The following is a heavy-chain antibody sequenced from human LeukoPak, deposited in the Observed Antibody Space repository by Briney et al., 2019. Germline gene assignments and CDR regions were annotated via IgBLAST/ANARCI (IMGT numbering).Heavy chain of an antibody. CDR3: ARQGTAGRYMYNWLDP. Sequence: SETLSLTCTVSGGSISSYYWSWIRQPPGKGLEWIGYSYYTGSTNYNPSLKSRLTISVDTSKSQFSLILSSVTAADTAVYYCARQGTAGRYMYNWLDPWGQGTLVTVSS. J-gene: IGHJ5*02. D-gene: IGHD6-13*01. CDR1: GGSISSYY. CDR2: SYYTGST. V-gene: IGHV4-59*08.